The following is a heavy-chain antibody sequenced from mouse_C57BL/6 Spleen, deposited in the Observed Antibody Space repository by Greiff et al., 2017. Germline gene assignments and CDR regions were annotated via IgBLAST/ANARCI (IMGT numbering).Heavy chain of an antibody. CDR1: GYTFTSYW. J-gene: IGHJ4*01. CDR3: SKLGRSAMDY. V-gene: IGHV1-64*01. Sequence: QVQLQQPGAELVKPGASVKLSCKASGYTFTSYWMHWVKQRPGQGLEWIGMIHPNSGSTNYNEKFKSKATLTVDKSSSTAYMQLSSLTSEDSAVYYCSKLGRSAMDYWGQGTSVTVSS. D-gene: IGHD4-1*01. CDR2: IHPNSGST.